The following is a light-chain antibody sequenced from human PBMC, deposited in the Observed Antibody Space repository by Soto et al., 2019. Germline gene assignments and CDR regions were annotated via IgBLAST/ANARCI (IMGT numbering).Light chain of an antibody. CDR2: GAS. V-gene: IGKV3D-15*01. J-gene: IGKJ1*01. CDR3: HQYHNWPPT. CDR1: QGVFSN. Sequence: EIVLTQSPATLSGSPGERATLSCRASQGVFSNLAWYQQKPGQAPRLLIYGASTRASAIPARFSGRGSGTDFTLTISRLQSEDFAVYFCHQYHNWPPTFGQGTKV.